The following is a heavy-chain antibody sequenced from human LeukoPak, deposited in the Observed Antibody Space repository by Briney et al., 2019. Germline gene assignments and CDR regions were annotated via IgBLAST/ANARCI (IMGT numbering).Heavy chain of an antibody. V-gene: IGHV3-15*01. Sequence: PGGSLRLSCAASGFTFNNAWMSWVRHAPGKGMEWVGHIRRKTDGGTTDYAAPVKGRFAISRDDSKNTLYLQVNSLKTEDTAIYYCAREGSGWYFDYWGQGTLVTVSS. CDR1: GFTFNNAW. J-gene: IGHJ4*02. CDR2: IRRKTDGGTT. D-gene: IGHD6-19*01. CDR3: AREGSGWYFDY.